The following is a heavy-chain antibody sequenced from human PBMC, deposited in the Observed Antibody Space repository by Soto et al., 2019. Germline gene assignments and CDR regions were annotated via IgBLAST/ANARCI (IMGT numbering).Heavy chain of an antibody. CDR2: IIPVLDVR. Sequence: QVQLVQSGAEVKKPGSSVKVSCKASGDTFDSYTFSWVRQAPGQGLEWMGRIIPVLDVRTYSQTFQGRVTITADKSTNTVYMKLTSLTAEDTALYYCAARSCSTTTGFHPGTYWGQGTLVAASS. D-gene: IGHD2-2*01. CDR1: GDTFDSYT. V-gene: IGHV1-69*02. J-gene: IGHJ4*02. CDR3: AARSCSTTTGFHPGTY.